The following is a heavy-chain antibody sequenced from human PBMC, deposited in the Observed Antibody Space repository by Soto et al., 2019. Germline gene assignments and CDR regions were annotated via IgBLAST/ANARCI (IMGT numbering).Heavy chain of an antibody. CDR2: ISADNHNT. CDR1: GYTFTSYV. CDR3: ARESRNYDALDY. Sequence: ASVKVSCKTSGYTFTSYVISWVRQAPGHGLEWMGWISADNHNTNVAQNFQGRVTLTTDTSTTTVFMELRNLRSDDTAVYYCARESRNYDALDYWGQGTLVTVSS. J-gene: IGHJ4*02. D-gene: IGHD3-22*01. V-gene: IGHV1-18*01.